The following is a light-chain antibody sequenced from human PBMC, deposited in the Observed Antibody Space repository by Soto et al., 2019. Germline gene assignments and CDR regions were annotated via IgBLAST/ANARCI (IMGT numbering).Light chain of an antibody. J-gene: IGKJ5*01. CDR1: QSVSSY. Sequence: IVLTQSPSTLSLSPGERATLSCRASQSVSSYLAWYQQKPGQAPRLLIYDASNRATGIPARFSGSGSGTDFTLTISSLEPEDFAVYYCQQRSNWPPITFGQRTRLEI. V-gene: IGKV3-11*01. CDR2: DAS. CDR3: QQRSNWPPIT.